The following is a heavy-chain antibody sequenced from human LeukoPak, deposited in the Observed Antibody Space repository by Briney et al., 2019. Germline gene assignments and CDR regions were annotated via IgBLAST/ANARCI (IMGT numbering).Heavy chain of an antibody. CDR3: ARWANWDNWYFDL. J-gene: IGHJ2*01. V-gene: IGHV1-8*01. D-gene: IGHD1/OR15-1a*01. Sequence: ASVKVSCKASGYTFTSYDINWVRQATGQGLEWMGWMNPNSGNTGYAQKFQGRVTITRNTSISTAYMELSSLRSEDTAVYYCARWANWDNWYFDLWGRGTLVTVSS. CDR1: GYTFTSYD. CDR2: MNPNSGNT.